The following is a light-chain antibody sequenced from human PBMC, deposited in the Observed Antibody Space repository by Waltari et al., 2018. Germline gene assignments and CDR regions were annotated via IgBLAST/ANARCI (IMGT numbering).Light chain of an antibody. V-gene: IGKV1-5*03. CDR3: QQYSSFST. J-gene: IGKJ2*01. CDR1: QGVGTW. Sequence: DIQMTQSPSTLSASVGDRVTISCRASQGVGTWLAWYQQKPGKAPKLLIYMSSSLESGVPSRFSGSGSGTEFTLTISSLQPDDFATYSCQQYSSFSTFGQGTKVDI. CDR2: MSS.